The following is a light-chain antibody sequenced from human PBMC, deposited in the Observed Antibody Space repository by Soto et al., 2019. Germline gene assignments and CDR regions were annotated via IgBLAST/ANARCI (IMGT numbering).Light chain of an antibody. J-gene: IGLJ1*01. V-gene: IGLV2-23*01. CDR3: CSYAGSSILYF. Sequence: QSALTQPASVSGSPGQSITISCTGTSSDVGSYNLVSWYQQHPVKAPKLMRYEGSNRPSGVSNRFSCSKSGNTASLTIYGLQAEDEADYYCCSYAGSSILYFFGTGTKLTV. CDR2: EGS. CDR1: SSDVGSYNL.